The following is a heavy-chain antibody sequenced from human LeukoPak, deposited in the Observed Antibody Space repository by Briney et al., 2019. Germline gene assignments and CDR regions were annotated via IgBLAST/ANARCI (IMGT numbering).Heavy chain of an antibody. D-gene: IGHD3-9*01. CDR1: GFIFGSYG. J-gene: IGHJ6*02. Sequence: GGSLRLSCAASGFIFGSYGLHWVRQAPGKVLEWVAMISFDGSNKEYADFVEGRFTISRDNSKKTFSLQMRSLTAEDTGVYYCARGQTYDILTGYSNYYYGLDVWGQGTTVTVSS. V-gene: IGHV3-33*05. CDR2: ISFDGSNK. CDR3: ARGQTYDILTGYSNYYYGLDV.